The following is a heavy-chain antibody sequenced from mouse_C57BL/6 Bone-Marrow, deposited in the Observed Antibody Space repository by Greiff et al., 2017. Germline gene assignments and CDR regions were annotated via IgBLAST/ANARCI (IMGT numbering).Heavy chain of an antibody. CDR1: GYTFTRYW. CDR2: IDPSASYT. J-gene: IGHJ1*03. D-gene: IGHD2-4*01. Sequence: QVQLQQPGAELVMPGASVKLSCKASGYTFTRYWMHWVKPRPGQGLEWIGEIDPSASYTNSNHKFKGKSTLTVDKSSSTAYMQLSSLTSEDSAGDDCASSYYDYDEYFDVWGTGTTGTVAA. V-gene: IGHV1-69*01. CDR3: ASSYYDYDEYFDV.